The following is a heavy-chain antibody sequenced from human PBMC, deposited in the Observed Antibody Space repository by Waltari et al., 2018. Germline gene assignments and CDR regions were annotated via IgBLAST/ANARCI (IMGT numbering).Heavy chain of an antibody. CDR2: MNRDATIK. Sequence: EVKLVESGGGLVQTGGSLILSCSASGFTSSDTWMHWVRPCPGKGLVWGSRMNRDATIKDYADSVKGRVTSSRDNAENTLYLQRSSLRIEDTAIYYCVRGSSGWYGTDFWGQGTLVTVSS. J-gene: IGHJ4*02. CDR1: GFTSSDTW. D-gene: IGHD6-19*01. V-gene: IGHV3-74*01. CDR3: VRGSSGWYGTDF.